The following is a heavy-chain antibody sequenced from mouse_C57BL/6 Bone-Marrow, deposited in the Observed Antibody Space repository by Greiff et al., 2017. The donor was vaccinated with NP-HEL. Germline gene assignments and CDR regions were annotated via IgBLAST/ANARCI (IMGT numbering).Heavy chain of an antibody. CDR3: ALQTPGGYYCGSFFDY. CDR2: IYPGDGDT. Sequence: VQLQESGPELVKPGASVKISCKASGYAFSSSWMNWVKQRPGKGLEWIGRIYPGDGDTNYNGKFKGKATLTADKSSSTAYMQLSSLTSEDSAVYFCALQTPGGYYCGSFFDYWGQGTTLTVSS. J-gene: IGHJ2*01. CDR1: GYAFSSSW. V-gene: IGHV1-82*01. D-gene: IGHD1-1*01.